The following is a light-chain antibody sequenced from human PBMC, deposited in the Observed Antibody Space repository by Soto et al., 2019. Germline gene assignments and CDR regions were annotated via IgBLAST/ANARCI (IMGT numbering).Light chain of an antibody. J-gene: IGKJ1*01. Sequence: DIQMTQSPSTLSASVGDRVTITCRPSQGISRWLAWYQQKPGKVPKVLIYEASTLDSGVPSRFSGSGSGTEFTLTISSLQPDDFATYFCQQYNGYPWTFGQGTKVEIK. CDR2: EAS. V-gene: IGKV1-5*03. CDR1: QGISRW. CDR3: QQYNGYPWT.